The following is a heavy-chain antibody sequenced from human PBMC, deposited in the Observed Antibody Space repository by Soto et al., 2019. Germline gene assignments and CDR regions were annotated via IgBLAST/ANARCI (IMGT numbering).Heavy chain of an antibody. J-gene: IGHJ4*02. D-gene: IGHD6-19*01. CDR2: IYPGDSDT. CDR1: GYSFTSYW. CDR3: VRPFYSSGWYDY. Sequence: PGESLKISCQGSGYSFTSYWIGWVRQTPGKGLEWMGMIYPGDSDTRYSPSFQGQVTISADKSISAAFLQWSSLKASDTAMYYCVRPFYSSGWYDYWGQGTLVTVSS. V-gene: IGHV5-51*01.